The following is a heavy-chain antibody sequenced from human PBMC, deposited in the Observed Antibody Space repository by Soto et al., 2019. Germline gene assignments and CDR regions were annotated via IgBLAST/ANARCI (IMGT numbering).Heavy chain of an antibody. V-gene: IGHV4-4*02. J-gene: IGHJ4*02. D-gene: IGHD2-15*01. CDR3: ARSPPRPFYGGSGAFDY. Sequence: QLQLQESGPGLVRPSGTLSLTCAVSGGFTSTNNWWSWVRQPPGKGLEWIGDAYHSGSTEYNPSLKSPVRISVDKAKNPSPLELTSATAADTAVYYCARSPPRPFYGGSGAFDYWGQGTLVTVSS. CDR1: GGFTSTNNW. CDR2: AYHSGST.